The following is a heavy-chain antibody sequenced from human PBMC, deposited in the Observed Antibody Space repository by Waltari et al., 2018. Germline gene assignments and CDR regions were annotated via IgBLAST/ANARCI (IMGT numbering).Heavy chain of an antibody. CDR2: IYYSGST. CDR3: ARVSGNEMAGTDGYFDY. J-gene: IGHJ4*02. D-gene: IGHD1-1*01. Sequence: QLQLQESGPGLVKPSETLSLTCTVSGGSISSSSYYWGWIRQPPGKGLEWIGSIYYSGSTYYNPSLMSRVTISVDTSKNQFSLKLSSVTAADTAVYYCARVSGNEMAGTDGYFDYWGQGTLVTVSS. CDR1: GGSISSSSYY. V-gene: IGHV4-39*07.